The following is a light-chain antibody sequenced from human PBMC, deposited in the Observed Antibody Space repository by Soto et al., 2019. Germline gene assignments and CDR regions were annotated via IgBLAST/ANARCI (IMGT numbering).Light chain of an antibody. J-gene: IGKJ2*01. CDR3: QQYFRYYT. CDR1: ESINQW. V-gene: IGKV1-5*01. Sequence: DIPMTQSPSTLSASVGDRVTISCRASESINQWLAWYQQKPGKAPNLLIFDASTLESGVPSRFSGSGSGTEFSLTISSLQPDDFGTYYCQQYFRYYTFGQGTKLEIK. CDR2: DAS.